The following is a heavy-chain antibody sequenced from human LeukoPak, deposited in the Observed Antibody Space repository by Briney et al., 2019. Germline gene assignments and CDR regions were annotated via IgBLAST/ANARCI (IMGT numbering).Heavy chain of an antibody. D-gene: IGHD5-18*01. Sequence: GGSLRLSCAASGFTFSSYAMHWVRQAPGKGLEWEAVISYDGSNKYYADSVKGRFTISRDNSKNTLYLQMNSLRAEDTAVYYCARDLESYGSCWGQGTLVTVSS. CDR1: GFTFSSYA. CDR2: ISYDGSNK. V-gene: IGHV3-30*04. J-gene: IGHJ4*02. CDR3: ARDLESYGSC.